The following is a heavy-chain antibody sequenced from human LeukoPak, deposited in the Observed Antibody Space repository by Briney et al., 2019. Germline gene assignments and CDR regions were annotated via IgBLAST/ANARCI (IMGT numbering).Heavy chain of an antibody. CDR3: ARAESGYSGYRNGYYYYYMDV. D-gene: IGHD5-12*01. Sequence: SETLSLTCTVSGGSISSYYWSWIRQPAGKGLEWIGRIYTSGGTNYNPSLKSRVTMSVDTSKNQFSLRLTSVTAADTAVYYCARAESGYSGYRNGYYYYYMDVWGKGATVTVSS. CDR2: IYTSGGT. J-gene: IGHJ6*03. V-gene: IGHV4-4*07. CDR1: GGSISSYY.